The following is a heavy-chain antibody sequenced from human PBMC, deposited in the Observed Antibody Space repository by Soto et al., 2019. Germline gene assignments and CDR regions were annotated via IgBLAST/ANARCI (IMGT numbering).Heavy chain of an antibody. V-gene: IGHV3-74*01. D-gene: IGHD1-20*01. CDR1: GFTSSGHW. Sequence: EVQLVESGGGLIQPGGSLRLYCAASGFTSSGHWMHWVRQVPGKGLVWVARIFNDASSITYADSVKGRFTISRDNAKNTVSLQMNSLRAEDTAVYYCARALITGRNGLDVWGQGTTVTVSS. CDR3: ARALITGRNGLDV. CDR2: IFNDASSI. J-gene: IGHJ6*02.